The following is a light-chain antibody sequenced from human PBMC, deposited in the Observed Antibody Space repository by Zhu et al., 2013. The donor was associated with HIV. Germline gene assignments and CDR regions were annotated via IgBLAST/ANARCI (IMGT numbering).Light chain of an antibody. V-gene: IGKV2-30*02. CDR3: MQGTNWYN. CDR1: QGLVHRDGSTY. J-gene: IGKJ2*01. CDR2: KIS. Sequence: DIVMTQSPLSLSVTLGQPASISCRSSQGLVHRDGSTYLSWFLQRPGQSPRRLIYKISNRDSGVPDRFSGSGSGTVFTLKISRVEAEDVGVYYCMQGTNWYNFGQGTRLEIK.